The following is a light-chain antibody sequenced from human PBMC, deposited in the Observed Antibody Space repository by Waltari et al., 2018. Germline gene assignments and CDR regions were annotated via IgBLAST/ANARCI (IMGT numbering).Light chain of an antibody. V-gene: IGLV2-14*03. J-gene: IGLJ3*02. CDR1: NSDVGGFDY. CDR3: SSYRGGITWV. CDR2: DVP. Sequence: QSALTQPASVSGSPGQSITIPCTGTNSDVGGFDYVSWYPQYPAKAPNLLIYDVPSLPSRVSTRFSGSKSGNTASLIISGLQAEDEADYYCSSYRGGITWVFGGGTKLTVL.